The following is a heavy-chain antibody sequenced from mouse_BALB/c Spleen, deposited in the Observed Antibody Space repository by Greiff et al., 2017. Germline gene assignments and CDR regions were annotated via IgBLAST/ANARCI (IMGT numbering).Heavy chain of an antibody. CDR3: ARDGGYYGSSLFAY. D-gene: IGHD1-1*01. J-gene: IGHJ3*01. V-gene: IGHV5-4*02. Sequence: EVQGVESGGGLVKPGGSLKLSCAASGFTFSDYYMYWVRQTPEKRLEWVATISDGGSYTYYPDSVKGRFTISRDNAKNNLYLQMSSLKSEDTAMYYCARDGGYYGSSLFAYWGQGTLVTVSA. CDR2: ISDGGSYT. CDR1: GFTFSDYY.